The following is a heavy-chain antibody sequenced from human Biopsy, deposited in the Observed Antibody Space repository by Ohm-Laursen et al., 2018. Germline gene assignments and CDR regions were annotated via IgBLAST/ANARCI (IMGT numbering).Heavy chain of an antibody. CDR3: ARATNSTGWPYYYFYGMDV. J-gene: IGHJ6*02. V-gene: IGHV4-59*01. D-gene: IGHD2/OR15-2a*01. CDR1: GGSISSYY. Sequence: SETLSLTCTVSGGSISSYYWNWIRQPPGKGLEWIGYIYYSGSTSYNPSLKSRVTISVDTSKNQFSLRLNSVTAADTAVYYCARATNSTGWPYYYFYGMDVWGQGTTVTVSS. CDR2: IYYSGST.